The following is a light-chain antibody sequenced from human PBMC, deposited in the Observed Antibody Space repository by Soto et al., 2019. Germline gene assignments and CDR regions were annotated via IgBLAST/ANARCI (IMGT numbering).Light chain of an antibody. Sequence: EIPLTQAPSSLAAPVGDRQTLPCRASRNVSIYLNWYQHKPGKGPTLLIHATSNLQIGVPSRFSGSGSGTDFTLTVSSLQPEAFAPCYCQQHDTYPLGQGTRLEIK. V-gene: IGKV1-39*01. CDR1: RNVSIY. CDR3: QQHDTYP. CDR2: ATS. J-gene: IGKJ5*01.